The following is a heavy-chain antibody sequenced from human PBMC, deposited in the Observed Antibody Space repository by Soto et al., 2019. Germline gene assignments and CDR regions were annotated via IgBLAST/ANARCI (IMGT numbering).Heavy chain of an antibody. V-gene: IGHV3-23*01. Sequence: GGSLRLSCAASGFTFSSYTMSWVRQAPGKGLEWVSAISDNGGSTYYADSVKGRFTISRDNSKNTLYLHLNSLTAEDTAVYYCFGSVPKPDDYCGQXSLVTVSA. CDR1: GFTFSSYT. CDR2: ISDNGGST. CDR3: FGSVPKPDDY. J-gene: IGHJ4*02. D-gene: IGHD3-10*01.